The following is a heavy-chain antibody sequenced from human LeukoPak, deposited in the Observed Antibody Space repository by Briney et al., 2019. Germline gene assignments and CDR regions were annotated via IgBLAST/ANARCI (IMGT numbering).Heavy chain of an antibody. CDR3: AKGEYYYGSGSQTDY. V-gene: IGHV3-23*01. J-gene: IGHJ4*02. CDR1: GFTFSSYG. CDR2: ISGSGGST. D-gene: IGHD3-10*01. Sequence: GGSLRLSCAASGFTFSSYGMSWVRQAPGKGVGWVSAISGSGGSTYYADSVKGRFTISRDNSKNTLYLQMNSLRAEDTAVYYCAKGEYYYGSGSQTDYWGQGTLVTVSS.